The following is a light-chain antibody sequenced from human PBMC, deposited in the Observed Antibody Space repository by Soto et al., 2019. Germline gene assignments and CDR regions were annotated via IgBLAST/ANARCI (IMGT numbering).Light chain of an antibody. CDR1: QGISNY. CDR3: QQYDNLPLT. CDR2: DAS. V-gene: IGKV1-33*01. J-gene: IGKJ4*01. Sequence: DIQMTQSPSSLSASVGDRVTITCQASQGISNYLNWYQQKPGKAPKLLIYDASNLETGVPSRFSGSGSGTDFTFTLSRLQPEDIATYYCQQYDNLPLTFGGGTKVEIK.